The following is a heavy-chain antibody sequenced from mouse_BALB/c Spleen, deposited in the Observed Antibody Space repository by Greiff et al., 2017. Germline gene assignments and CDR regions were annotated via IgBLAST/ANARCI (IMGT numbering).Heavy chain of an antibody. J-gene: IGHJ4*01. CDR2: ISYSGST. Sequence: EVQLQESGPGLVKPSQSLSLTCTVTGYSITSDYAWNWIRQFPGNKLEWMGYISYSGSTSYNPSLKSRISITRDTSKNQFFLQLNSVTTEDTATYYCARSPITTATYAMDYWGQGTSVTVSS. V-gene: IGHV3-2*02. CDR1: GYSITSDYA. D-gene: IGHD1-2*01. CDR3: ARSPITTATYAMDY.